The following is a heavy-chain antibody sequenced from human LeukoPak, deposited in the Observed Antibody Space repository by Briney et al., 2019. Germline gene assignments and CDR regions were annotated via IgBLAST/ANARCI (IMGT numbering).Heavy chain of an antibody. V-gene: IGHV4-30-4*08. CDR1: GGSIISGDSY. D-gene: IGHD3-10*01. CDR2: IYYSGST. J-gene: IGHJ2*01. CDR3: VRDSGNYFDL. Sequence: PSETLSLTRTVSGGSIISGDSYWTWIRQPPGEGLQWVGYIYYSGSTFYNPSLQSRVAMSIDKSNNRFSLKLNSVTAADTAVYYCVRDSGNYFDLWGHGTLVTVSS.